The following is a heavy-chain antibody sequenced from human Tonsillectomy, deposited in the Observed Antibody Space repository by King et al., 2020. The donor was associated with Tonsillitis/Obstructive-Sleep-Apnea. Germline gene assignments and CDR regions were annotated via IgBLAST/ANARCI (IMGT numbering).Heavy chain of an antibody. J-gene: IGHJ5*02. CDR1: GGSIISSNW. CDR3: ARGRITIFGVVIPGKNWFDP. D-gene: IGHD3-3*01. V-gene: IGHV4-4*02. Sequence: QLQESGPGLVKPSGTLSLTCAVSGGSIISSNWWSWVRQPPGKGLEWIGGIYHSGSTNFNPSLKSPATKSVYKSKNQCSLTLSAVTAADTAVYYCARGRITIFGVVIPGKNWFDPWGQGTLVTVSS. CDR2: IYHSGST.